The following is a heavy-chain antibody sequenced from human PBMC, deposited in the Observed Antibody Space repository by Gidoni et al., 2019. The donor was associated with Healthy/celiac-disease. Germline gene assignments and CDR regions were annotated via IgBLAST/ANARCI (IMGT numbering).Heavy chain of an antibody. CDR3: ARGSIVLLWFGYFDL. V-gene: IGHV4-34*01. CDR2: INHSGST. D-gene: IGHD3-10*01. Sequence: QVQLQQWGAGLLKPSETLSLTCAVYGGSVSGYYWSWIRQPPGKGLEWIGEINHSGSTNYNPSLKSRVTISVDTSKNQFSLKLSSVTAADTAVYYCARGSIVLLWFGYFDLWGRGTLVTVSS. CDR1: GGSVSGYY. J-gene: IGHJ2*01.